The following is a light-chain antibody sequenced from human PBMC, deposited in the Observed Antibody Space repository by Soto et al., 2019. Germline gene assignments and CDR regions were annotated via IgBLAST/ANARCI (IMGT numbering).Light chain of an antibody. J-gene: IGLJ3*02. Sequence: QSVLTQPASVSGSPGQSITISCTGTSSDVGAYNHVSWYQQHPGKAPKLIIYEVTYRPSGVANRYSGSKSANTASLTISGLQAEDEADYYCNSYTGSSTWVFGGGTQLTVL. CDR2: EVT. CDR1: SSDVGAYNH. CDR3: NSYTGSSTWV. V-gene: IGLV2-14*01.